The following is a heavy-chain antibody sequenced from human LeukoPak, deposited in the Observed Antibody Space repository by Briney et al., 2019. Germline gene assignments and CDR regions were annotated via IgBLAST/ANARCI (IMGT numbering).Heavy chain of an antibody. CDR2: IWYDGSHQ. Sequence: PGGSLRLSCVASGLKFRNYGMHWVRQAPGKGLEWVTFIWYDGSHQYYIDSVKGRFTVSRDNSKNTLYLQMNSLRVEDTAVYYCTSADYGAYDYWGQGTLVTVSS. CDR1: GLKFRNYG. D-gene: IGHD4-17*01. CDR3: TSADYGAYDY. V-gene: IGHV3-33*01. J-gene: IGHJ4*02.